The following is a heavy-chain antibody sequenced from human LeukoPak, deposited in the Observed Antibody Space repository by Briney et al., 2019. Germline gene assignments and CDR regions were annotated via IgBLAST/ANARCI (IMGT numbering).Heavy chain of an antibody. CDR1: GYTFTSYG. CDR3: ARDGGVGATELGY. V-gene: IGHV1-18*01. D-gene: IGHD1-26*01. J-gene: IGHJ4*02. Sequence: GASVTVSFKASGYTFTSYGISWVRQAPGQGLEWMGWISGYNGNKNYAQKFQDRVTMTTDTSASTAYMELRSLRSDDTAVYYCARDGGVGATELGYWGQGTLVTVSS. CDR2: ISGYNGNK.